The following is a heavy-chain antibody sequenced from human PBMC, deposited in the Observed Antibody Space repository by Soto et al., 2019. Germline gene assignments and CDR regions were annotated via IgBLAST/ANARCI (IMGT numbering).Heavy chain of an antibody. CDR1: GGSISSGGYY. V-gene: IGHV4-31*03. D-gene: IGHD4-17*01. CDR2: IYYSGST. Sequence: QVQLQESGPGLVKPSQTLSLTCTVSGGSISSGGYYWSWIRQHPGKGLEWIGYIYYSGSTYYNPSLKIRVTISVDTSKNQFSLKLSSVTAADTAVYYCARAKTDGDRLTYYYYGMDVWGQGTTVTVSS. CDR3: ARAKTDGDRLTYYYYGMDV. J-gene: IGHJ6*02.